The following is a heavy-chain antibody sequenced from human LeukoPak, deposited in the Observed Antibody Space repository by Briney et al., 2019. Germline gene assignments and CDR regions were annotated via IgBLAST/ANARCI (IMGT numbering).Heavy chain of an antibody. V-gene: IGHV1-2*02. D-gene: IGHD5-12*01. CDR1: GYTFTGYY. CDR2: INPNSGGT. J-gene: IGHJ5*02. Sequence: ASVKVSCKASGYTFTGYYMHWVRQAPGQGLEWMGWINPNSGGTNYAQKFQGRVTMTRDTSISTAYMELSRLRSDDTAVYYCAKDDYPGSNWFDPWGQGTLVTVSS. CDR3: AKDDYPGSNWFDP.